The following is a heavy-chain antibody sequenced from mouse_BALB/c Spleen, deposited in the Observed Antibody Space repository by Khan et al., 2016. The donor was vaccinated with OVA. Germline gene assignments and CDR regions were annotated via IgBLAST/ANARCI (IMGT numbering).Heavy chain of an antibody. CDR2: ITYSGST. V-gene: IGHV3-2*02. CDR3: ARWFTY. Sequence: EVQLQESGPGLVKPSQSLSLTCTVTGYSITSDYAWNLIRQFPGNKLEWMGYITYSGSTTYNPSLKSRISITRDTSKNQFFLQLNSVTTEDTATYDCARWFTYWGQGTLVTVSA. CDR1: GYSITSDYA. J-gene: IGHJ3*01.